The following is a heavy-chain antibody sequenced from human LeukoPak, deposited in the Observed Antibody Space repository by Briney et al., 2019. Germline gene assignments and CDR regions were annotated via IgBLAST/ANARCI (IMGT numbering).Heavy chain of an antibody. CDR3: ARRGQYYYGSGSLFNWFDP. CDR1: GGSFSGYY. Sequence: NPSETLSLTCAVYGGSFSGYYWSWIRQPPGKGLEWIGEINHSGSTNYNPSLKSRVTISVDTSKNQFSLKLSSVTAADTAVCYCARRGQYYYGSGSLFNWFDPWGQGTLVTVSS. J-gene: IGHJ5*02. D-gene: IGHD3-10*01. V-gene: IGHV4-34*01. CDR2: INHSGST.